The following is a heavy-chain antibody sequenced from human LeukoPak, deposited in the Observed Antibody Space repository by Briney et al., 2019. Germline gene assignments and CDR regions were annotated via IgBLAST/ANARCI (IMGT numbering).Heavy chain of an antibody. CDR1: GFTFSDYY. CDR3: AALVTFDAFDI. V-gene: IGHV3-11*04. D-gene: IGHD3-16*01. J-gene: IGHJ3*02. CDR2: ISSSGSTI. Sequence: GGSLRLSCAASGFTFSDYYMSWIRQAPGKGLEWVSYISSSGSTIYYADSVKGRLTISRDNAKNSLYLQMNSLRAEDTAVYYCAALVTFDAFDIWGQGTMVTVSS.